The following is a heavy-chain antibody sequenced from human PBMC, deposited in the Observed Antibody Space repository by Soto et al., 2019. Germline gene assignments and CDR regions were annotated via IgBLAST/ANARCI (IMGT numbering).Heavy chain of an antibody. CDR1: GFTFSSYW. J-gene: IGHJ4*02. D-gene: IGHD4-4*01. CDR2: IKQDGSEK. CDR3: ARLPYSAYNRHFDY. V-gene: IGHV3-7*03. Sequence: EVQLVESGGGLVQPGGSLRLSCAASGFTFSSYWMSWVRQAPGKGLEWVANIKQDGSEKYYVDSVKGRFTISRDNAKNSLYLQMNSLGAEDTAVYYCARLPYSAYNRHFDYWGQGTLVTVSS.